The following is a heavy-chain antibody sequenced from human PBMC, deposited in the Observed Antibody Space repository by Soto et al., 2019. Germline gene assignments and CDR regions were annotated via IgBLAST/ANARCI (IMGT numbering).Heavy chain of an antibody. CDR3: AKRGSGSYYDY. J-gene: IGHJ4*02. CDR1: GFPFSNYA. V-gene: IGHV3-23*01. D-gene: IGHD3-10*01. Sequence: PGGSLRLSCVASGFPFSNYAMTWVRQAPGKGLEWVSALSGSGVSTYYADSVMGRFTISRDNSKNTVYLQMNSLRAEDTAVYYCAKRGSGSYYDYWGQGTLVTVSS. CDR2: LSGSGVST.